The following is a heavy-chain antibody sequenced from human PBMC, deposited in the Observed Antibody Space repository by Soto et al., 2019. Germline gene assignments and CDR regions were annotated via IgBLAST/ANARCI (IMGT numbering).Heavy chain of an antibody. J-gene: IGHJ4*02. CDR2: ISGYNGNT. Sequence: ASVKVSCKASGGTFSSYGISWVRQAPGQGLEWMGWISGYNGNTNYAQNLQGRVTVTTDTSTSTAYMELRSLSSDDTAIYYCARSGSSWNLREFDYWGQGTLVTVSS. CDR1: GGTFSSYG. D-gene: IGHD1-26*01. V-gene: IGHV1-18*01. CDR3: ARSGSSWNLREFDY.